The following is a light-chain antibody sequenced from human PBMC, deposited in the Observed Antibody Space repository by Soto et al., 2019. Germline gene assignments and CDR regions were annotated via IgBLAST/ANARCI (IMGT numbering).Light chain of an antibody. CDR2: DAS. CDR3: LQHADWPLT. Sequence: EIVLTQSPAILSVSPGERATLSCRASQSISRSLAWYQQKPGQAPRLLISDASTRATGIPARFSGSGSGTEFTLTIRSREPEDFSVYYCLQHADWPLTFGGGTKVEIK. V-gene: IGKV3-15*01. CDR1: QSISRS. J-gene: IGKJ4*01.